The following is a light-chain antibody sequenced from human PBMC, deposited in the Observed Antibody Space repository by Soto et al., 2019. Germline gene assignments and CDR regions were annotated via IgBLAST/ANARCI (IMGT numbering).Light chain of an antibody. CDR3: QQSYSTPRT. J-gene: IGKJ1*01. V-gene: IGKV1-39*01. CDR1: QSISSY. Sequence: DIQMTQSPSSLSASIGDRVTITCRASQSISSYLNWYQQKPGKAPKLLIYAASSLQSGVPSRFSGSGSGTDFTLTVSSLQPEDFATYHCQQSYSTPRTFGQGTKVEIK. CDR2: AAS.